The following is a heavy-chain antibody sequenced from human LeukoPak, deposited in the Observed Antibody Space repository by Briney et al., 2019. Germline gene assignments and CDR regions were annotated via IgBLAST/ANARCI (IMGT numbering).Heavy chain of an antibody. CDR2: IYYSGST. J-gene: IGHJ4*02. CDR1: GGSISSYY. D-gene: IGHD6-13*01. Sequence: SETLSLTCTVSGGSISSYYWSWIRQPPGKGLEWIGYIYYSGSTNYNPSLKSRVTISVDTSKNQFSPKLSSVTAADTAVYYCARGIAAAVPRYWGQGTLVTVSS. V-gene: IGHV4-59*01. CDR3: ARGIAAAVPRY.